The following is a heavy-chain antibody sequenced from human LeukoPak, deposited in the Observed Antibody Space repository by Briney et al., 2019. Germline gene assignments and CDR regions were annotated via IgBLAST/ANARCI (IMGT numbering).Heavy chain of an antibody. V-gene: IGHV3-11*01. J-gene: IGHJ4*02. CDR1: GFTFSDYY. Sequence: GGSLRLSCAASGFTFSDYYMSWIRQAPGKGLEWVSYISSIVSTIYYADSVKGRFTISRDNAKNSLYLQMNSLRAEDTAVYYCAREMTQTKKFDYWGQGTLVTVSS. CDR3: AREMTQTKKFDY. D-gene: IGHD1-1*01. CDR2: ISSIVSTI.